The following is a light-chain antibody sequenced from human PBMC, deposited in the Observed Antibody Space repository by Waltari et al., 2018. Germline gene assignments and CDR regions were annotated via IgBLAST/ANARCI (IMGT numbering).Light chain of an antibody. CDR3: SGLI. CDR2: KTA. V-gene: IGKV1-5*03. CDR1: QTLTGW. J-gene: IGKJ4*01. Sequence: QLTQSPSSLSAFVGDRVTITCRSRQTLTGWLAWFQQRPGKAPKLLIYKTAVLETGVPSRFSGSGSGTEFTLTIYNVQPDDVGTYYCSGLIFGGGTQVDIK.